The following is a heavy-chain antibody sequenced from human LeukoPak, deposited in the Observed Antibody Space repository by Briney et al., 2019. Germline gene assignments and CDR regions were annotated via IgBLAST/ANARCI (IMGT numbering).Heavy chain of an antibody. Sequence: SETLSPTCAVYGGSFSGYYWSWIRQPPGKGLEWIGEINHSGSTNYNPSLKSRVTISVDTSKNQFSLKLSSVTAADTAVYYCARSEYCSGGSCYFRYYYMDVWGKGTTVTISS. CDR2: INHSGST. V-gene: IGHV4-34*01. J-gene: IGHJ6*03. D-gene: IGHD2-15*01. CDR3: ARSEYCSGGSCYFRYYYMDV. CDR1: GGSFSGYY.